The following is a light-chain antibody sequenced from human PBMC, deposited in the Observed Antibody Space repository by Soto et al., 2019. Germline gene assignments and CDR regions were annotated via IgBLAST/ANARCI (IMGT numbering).Light chain of an antibody. CDR3: CSYAGSSTLWV. J-gene: IGLJ1*01. V-gene: IGLV2-23*01. Sequence: QSALTQPASVSXSPGQSITISCTGTSSDVGSYNLVSWYQQHPGKAPKLIICESSKRPSGVSNRFSGSKSGNTASLTISGLQAEDEADYYCCSYAGSSTLWVLGTGTKLTVL. CDR2: ESS. CDR1: SSDVGSYNL.